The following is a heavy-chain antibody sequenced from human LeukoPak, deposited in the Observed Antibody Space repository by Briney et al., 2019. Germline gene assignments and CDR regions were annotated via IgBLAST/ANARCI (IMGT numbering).Heavy chain of an antibody. CDR2: IYYSGNT. J-gene: IGHJ5*02. CDR3: ARHGIDNYDSSGYSSWFDP. Sequence: KPSETLSLTCTVSGDSMRRSSYYWGWIRQSPGKGLEWIASIYYSGNTLHNPSLKSRVSISVDKSKNQFSMKLSSVTAADTAVYYCARHGIDNYDSSGYSSWFDPWGQGTLVTISS. V-gene: IGHV4-39*01. D-gene: IGHD3-22*01. CDR1: GDSMRRSSYY.